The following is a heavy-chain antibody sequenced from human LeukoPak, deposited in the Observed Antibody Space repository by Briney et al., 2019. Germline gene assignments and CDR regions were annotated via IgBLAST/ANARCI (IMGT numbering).Heavy chain of an antibody. CDR1: GGSISSGGYY. V-gene: IGHV4-31*03. J-gene: IGHJ5*02. CDR3: ARDRGITGTHNWFDP. Sequence: SETLSLTCTVSGGSISSGGYYWSWIRHPPGKGLEWIGYIYYSGSTYYNPSLKSRVTISVDTSKNQFSLKLSSVTAADTAVYYCARDRGITGTHNWFDPWGQGTLVTVSS. D-gene: IGHD1-20*01. CDR2: IYYSGST.